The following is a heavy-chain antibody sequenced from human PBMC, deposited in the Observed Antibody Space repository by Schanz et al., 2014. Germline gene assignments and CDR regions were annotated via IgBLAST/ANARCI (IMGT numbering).Heavy chain of an antibody. CDR3: ARAPVTVGPYHYYMDV. J-gene: IGHJ6*03. V-gene: IGHV1-8*02. CDR2: MNPTTGNR. D-gene: IGHD4-17*01. CDR1: GYTFNNHG. Sequence: QVQLVQSGGEVKKPGASATVSCKASGYTFNNHGISWVRQAPGQGLEWMGWMNPTTGNRGYAQNFQGRVTMTRDTSLKTAYMELSSLRSEDTAVYYCARAPVTVGPYHYYMDVWGKGTTVTVSS.